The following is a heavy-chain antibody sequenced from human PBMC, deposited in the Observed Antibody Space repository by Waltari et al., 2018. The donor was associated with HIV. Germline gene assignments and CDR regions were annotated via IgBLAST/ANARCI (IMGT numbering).Heavy chain of an antibody. J-gene: IGHJ5*02. D-gene: IGHD7-27*01. CDR1: GGSINTDSYY. CDR2: IYYSGST. CDR3: ARAYLGWSSNWFDP. Sequence: LQLQESGPGLVKPSETLSLTCAVSGGSINTDSYYWVWIRQPPGKGLEWIGSIYYSGSTFNNPSLRGRVTLSVDTSKNQFSLKLSSVTAADTAVYYCARAYLGWSSNWFDPWGQGTLVTVSS. V-gene: IGHV4-39*07.